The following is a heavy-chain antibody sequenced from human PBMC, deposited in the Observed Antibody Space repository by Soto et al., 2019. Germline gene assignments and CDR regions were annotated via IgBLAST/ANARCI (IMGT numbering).Heavy chain of an antibody. CDR1: GFTFGDYS. Sequence: EVRLVESGGGLVQPGRSLRLSCAASGFTFGDYSMHWVRQAPGKGLEWVSGISWNSGSINYADSVKGRFTISRDNAKNSLFLQMDSLRTEDTALYYCAKEMATNHWYFDLWGRGTLVTVSS. CDR3: AKEMATNHWYFDL. V-gene: IGHV3-9*01. J-gene: IGHJ2*01. CDR2: ISWNSGSI. D-gene: IGHD5-12*01.